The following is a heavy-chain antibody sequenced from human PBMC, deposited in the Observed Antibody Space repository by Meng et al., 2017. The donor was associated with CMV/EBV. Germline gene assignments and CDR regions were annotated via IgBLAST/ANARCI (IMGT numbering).Heavy chain of an antibody. CDR3: ARGQQPGPWYGMDV. CDR2: INPNSGGT. J-gene: IGHJ6*02. Sequence: ASVKVSYKASGYTFTGYYMHWVRQAPGQGLEWMGWINPNSGGTNYAQKFQGRVTMTRDTSISTAYMELSRLRSDDTAVYYCARGQQPGPWYGMDVWGQGTTVTVSS. D-gene: IGHD6-13*01. V-gene: IGHV1-2*02. CDR1: GYTFTGYY.